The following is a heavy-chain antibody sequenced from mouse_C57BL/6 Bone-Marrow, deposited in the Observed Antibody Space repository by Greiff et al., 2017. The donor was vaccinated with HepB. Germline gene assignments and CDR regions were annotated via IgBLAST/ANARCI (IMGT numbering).Heavy chain of an antibody. V-gene: IGHV14-3*01. J-gene: IGHJ4*01. Sequence: EVQLKESVAELVRPGASVKLSCTASGFNIKNTYMHWVKQRPEQGLEWIGRIDPANGNTKYAPKFQGKATITADTSSNTAYLQLSSLTSEDTAIYYCAKMATVVATGAMDYWGQGTSVTVSS. CDR3: AKMATVVATGAMDY. CDR1: GFNIKNTY. D-gene: IGHD1-1*01. CDR2: IDPANGNT.